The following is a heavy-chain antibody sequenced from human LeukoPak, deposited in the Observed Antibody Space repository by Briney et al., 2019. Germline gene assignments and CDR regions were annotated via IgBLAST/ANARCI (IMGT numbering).Heavy chain of an antibody. CDR1: GFTFSSYS. D-gene: IGHD6-13*01. V-gene: IGHV3-48*02. CDR3: AKSSSWLYSLDY. J-gene: IGHJ4*02. Sequence: GGSLRLSCAASGFTFSSYSMNWVRQAPGKGLEWVSYIRSSSSTIYYADYVKGRFTISRDNAKNSLYLKMNSLRDEDTAVYYCAKSSSWLYSLDYWGQGTLVSVSS. CDR2: IRSSSSTI.